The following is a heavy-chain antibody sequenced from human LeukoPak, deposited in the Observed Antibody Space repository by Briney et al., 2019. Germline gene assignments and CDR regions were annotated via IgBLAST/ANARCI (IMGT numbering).Heavy chain of an antibody. V-gene: IGHV3-9*01. CDR2: ISWNSGSI. CDR1: GFTFDDYA. CDR3: AKEASSGYYFGVAFDI. J-gene: IGHJ3*02. Sequence: GGSLRLSCAASGFTFDDYAMHWVRQAPGKGLEWVSGISWNSGSIGYADSVKGRFTISRDNAKNSLYLQMNSLRAGDTALYYCAKEASSGYYFGVAFDIWGQGTMVTVSS. D-gene: IGHD3-22*01.